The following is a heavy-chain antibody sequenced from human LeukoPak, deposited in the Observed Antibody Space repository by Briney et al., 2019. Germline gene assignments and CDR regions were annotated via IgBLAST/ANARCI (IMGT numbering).Heavy chain of an antibody. CDR2: IYYSGST. Sequence: SETLPLTCTVSGGSISSYYWSWIRQPPGKGLEWIGYIYYSGSTNYNPSLKSRVTISVDTSKNQFSLKLSSVTAADTAVYYCARVGYSYGKTLYRFDYWGQGTLVTVSS. V-gene: IGHV4-59*01. J-gene: IGHJ4*02. CDR1: GGSISSYY. D-gene: IGHD5-18*01. CDR3: ARVGYSYGKTLYRFDY.